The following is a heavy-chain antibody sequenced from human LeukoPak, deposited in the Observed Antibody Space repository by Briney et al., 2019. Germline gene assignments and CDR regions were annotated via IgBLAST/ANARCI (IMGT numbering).Heavy chain of an antibody. CDR3: ARGGYDSGNYPPTY. V-gene: IGHV3-48*01. Sequence: GGALRLSCAASGFTFSSYSMNWVRQAPGKGLECISYISSSTNTIYYADSVKGRFTISRDNAKNSLYLQMNSLSAEDTAVYYCARGGYDSGNYPPTYWGQGTLVTVSS. CDR1: GFTFSSYS. D-gene: IGHD3-10*01. CDR2: ISSSTNTI. J-gene: IGHJ4*02.